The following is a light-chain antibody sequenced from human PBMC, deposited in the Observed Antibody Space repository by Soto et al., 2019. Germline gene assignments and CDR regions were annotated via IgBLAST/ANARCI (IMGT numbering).Light chain of an antibody. J-gene: IGKJ1*01. Sequence: DIQMTQSPSSLSASVGDRVTITCRASQRISSYLNWYQQKPGKAPKLLIYAASSLQSGVPSRFSGSGSGTDFTRTISSLQTDYFATYYCQQSYSTPPTFGQGTKVEIK. CDR2: AAS. V-gene: IGKV1-39*01. CDR3: QQSYSTPPT. CDR1: QRISSY.